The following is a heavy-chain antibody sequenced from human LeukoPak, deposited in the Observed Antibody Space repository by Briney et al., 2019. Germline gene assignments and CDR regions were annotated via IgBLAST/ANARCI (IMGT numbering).Heavy chain of an antibody. CDR1: GFTFSDYY. D-gene: IGHD6-13*01. CDR2: ISSGGSTI. Sequence: GGSLRLSCAASGFTFSDYYMSWIRQAPGKGLEWVSYISSGGSTIYYADSVKGRFTISRDNAKNSLYLQMNSLRAEDTAVYYCARARSSWSNFDYWGQGTLVTVS. CDR3: ARARSSWSNFDY. V-gene: IGHV3-11*01. J-gene: IGHJ4*02.